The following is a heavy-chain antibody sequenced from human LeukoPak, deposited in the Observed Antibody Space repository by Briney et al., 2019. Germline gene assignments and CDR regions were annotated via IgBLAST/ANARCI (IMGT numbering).Heavy chain of an antibody. V-gene: IGHV3-23*01. CDR1: GFTFSSYA. CDR3: AKDIVATIWVYYYYGMDV. D-gene: IGHD5-12*01. Sequence: GGSLRLSCAASGFTFSSYAMSWVRQAPGKGLEWGSAISGSGGSTYYADSVKGRFTISRDNSKNTLYLQMNSLRAEDTAVYYCAKDIVATIWVYYYYGMDVWGQGTTVTVSS. J-gene: IGHJ6*02. CDR2: ISGSGGST.